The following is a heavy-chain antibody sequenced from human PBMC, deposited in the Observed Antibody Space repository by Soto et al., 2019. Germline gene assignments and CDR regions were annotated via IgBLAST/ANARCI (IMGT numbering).Heavy chain of an antibody. D-gene: IGHD3-10*01. J-gene: IGHJ5*02. CDR1: GGSISSGDYY. CDR3: ARHVVRGVGYWFDP. Sequence: SETLSLTCTVSGGSISSGDYYWSWIRQPPGKGLEWIGYIYYSGSTYYNPSLKSRVTISVDTSKNQFSLKLSSVTAADTAVYYCARHVVRGVGYWFDPWGQGTLVTVSS. V-gene: IGHV4-30-4*01. CDR2: IYYSGST.